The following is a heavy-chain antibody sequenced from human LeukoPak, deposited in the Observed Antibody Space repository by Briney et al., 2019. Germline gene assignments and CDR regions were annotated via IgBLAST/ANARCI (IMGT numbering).Heavy chain of an antibody. CDR2: IYYSGST. Sequence: SETLSLTCTVSGGSVSSGSYYWSWIRQPPGKGLEWIGYIYYSGSTNYNPSLKSRVTISVDTSKNQFSLKLSSVTAADTAVYYCARDPRIAAAGTFWFDPWGREPWSPSPQ. D-gene: IGHD6-13*01. J-gene: IGHJ5*02. CDR1: GGSVSSGSYY. CDR3: ARDPRIAAAGTFWFDP. V-gene: IGHV4-61*01.